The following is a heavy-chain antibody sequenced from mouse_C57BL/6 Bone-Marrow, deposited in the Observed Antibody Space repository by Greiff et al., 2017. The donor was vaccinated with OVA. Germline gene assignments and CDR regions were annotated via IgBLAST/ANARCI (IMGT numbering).Heavy chain of an antibody. Sequence: VKLMESGPELVKPGASVKISCKASGYAFSSSWMNWVKQRPGKGLEWIGRIYPGDGDTNYNGKFKGKATLTADKSSSTAYMQLSSLTSEDSAVYFCARSLNWDRDYWGQGTTLTVSS. CDR3: ARSLNWDRDY. J-gene: IGHJ2*01. CDR1: GYAFSSSW. CDR2: IYPGDGDT. D-gene: IGHD4-1*02. V-gene: IGHV1-82*01.